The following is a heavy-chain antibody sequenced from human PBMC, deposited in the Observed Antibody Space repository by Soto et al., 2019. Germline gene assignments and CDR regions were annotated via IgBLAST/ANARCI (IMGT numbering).Heavy chain of an antibody. D-gene: IGHD2-2*01. CDR3: AKDKVPAANSWFDP. Sequence: QVQLVESGGGVVQPGRSLRLSCAASGFTFSSYGMHWVRQAPGKGLEWVAVISYDGSNKYYADSVKGRFTISRDNSKNTLYLQMNSLRAEDTAVYYCAKDKVPAANSWFDPWGQGTLVTVSS. CDR2: ISYDGSNK. CDR1: GFTFSSYG. V-gene: IGHV3-30*18. J-gene: IGHJ5*02.